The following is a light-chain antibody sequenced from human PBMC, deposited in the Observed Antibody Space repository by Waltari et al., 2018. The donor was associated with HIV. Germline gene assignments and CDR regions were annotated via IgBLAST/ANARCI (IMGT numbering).Light chain of an antibody. CDR3: CSYAGSSTWV. Sequence: QSALTQPASVSGSPGQSITISCTGTSSDVGRYNLVSWYQQPPGKAPKLRIYEVSKRPSGVSNRFSGSKAGNTASLTISGLQAEDEADYYCCSYAGSSTWVFGGGTKLTVL. CDR1: SSDVGRYNL. J-gene: IGLJ3*02. CDR2: EVS. V-gene: IGLV2-23*02.